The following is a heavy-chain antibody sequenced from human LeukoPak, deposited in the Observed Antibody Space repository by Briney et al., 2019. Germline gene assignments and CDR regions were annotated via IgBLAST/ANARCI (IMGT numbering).Heavy chain of an antibody. CDR1: GGSISSYY. D-gene: IGHD6-13*01. CDR3: ARSTTPARSWYPLDY. V-gene: IGHV4-4*07. J-gene: IGHJ4*02. CDR2: IYTSGST. Sequence: SETLSLTCTVSGGSISSYYWSWIRQPAGKGLEWIGRIYTSGSTNYNPSLKSRVTISVDTSKNQFPLKLSSVTAADTAVYYCARSTTPARSWYPLDYWGQGTLVTVSS.